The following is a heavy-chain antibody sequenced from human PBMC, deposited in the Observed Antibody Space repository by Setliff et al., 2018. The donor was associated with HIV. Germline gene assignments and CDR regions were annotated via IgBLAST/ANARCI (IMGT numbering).Heavy chain of an antibody. CDR1: GGSFSGYY. V-gene: IGHV4-34*01. Sequence: PSETLSLTCAVYGGSFSGYYCWSWIRQSPGERLEWIGDITHSGSAEYSPSFRSRVTISVDTSKNQFSLKLSSVTAADTAVYYCARDFVTGSYFLQWGQGTLVTVSS. CDR3: ARDFVTGSYFLQ. J-gene: IGHJ1*01. D-gene: IGHD1-26*01. CDR2: ITHSGSA.